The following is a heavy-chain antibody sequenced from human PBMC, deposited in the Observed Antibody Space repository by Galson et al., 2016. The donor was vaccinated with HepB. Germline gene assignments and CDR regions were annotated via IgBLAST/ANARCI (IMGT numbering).Heavy chain of an antibody. J-gene: IGHJ4*02. V-gene: IGHV3-7*03. Sequence: SLRLSCAGSGFTFSTYWMGWVRQTPGKGLEWVATIKHDGSEKYYVDSVKGRFTLSRDNAKNSLYLQVNSLRVEDTAVYYCVRGPLSAAPGSHWGQGTLVTVSS. D-gene: IGHD6-13*01. CDR1: GFTFSTYW. CDR3: VRGPLSAAPGSH. CDR2: IKHDGSEK.